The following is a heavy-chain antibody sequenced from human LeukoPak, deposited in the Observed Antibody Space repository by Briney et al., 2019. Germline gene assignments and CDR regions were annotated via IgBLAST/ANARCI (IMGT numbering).Heavy chain of an antibody. V-gene: IGHV3-48*03. J-gene: IGHJ3*02. CDR2: ISSSGSTI. Sequence: PGGSLRLSCAASGFTFSSYEMNWVRQAPGRGLEWCSYISSSGSTIYYADSVKGRFTISRDNAKNSLYLQMNSLRAEDTAVYYCASDIAAEGAFDIWGQGTMVTVSS. CDR3: ASDIAAEGAFDI. CDR1: GFTFSSYE. D-gene: IGHD6-25*01.